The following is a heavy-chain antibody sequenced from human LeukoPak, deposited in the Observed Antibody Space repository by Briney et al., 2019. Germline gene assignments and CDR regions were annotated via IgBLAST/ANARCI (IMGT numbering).Heavy chain of an antibody. V-gene: IGHV4-30-2*01. D-gene: IGHD3-22*01. J-gene: IGHJ3*02. CDR2: MYHGGST. CDR3: ARFSSGDAFDI. Sequence: SETLSLTCAVSGGSISSGDYSWSWIRQPPGKGLEWIGYMYHGGSTYYNPSLKSRVTISVDKSRNQFSLKLNSVTAADTAAYYCARFSSGDAFDIWGQGTMVTVSS. CDR1: GGSISSGDYS.